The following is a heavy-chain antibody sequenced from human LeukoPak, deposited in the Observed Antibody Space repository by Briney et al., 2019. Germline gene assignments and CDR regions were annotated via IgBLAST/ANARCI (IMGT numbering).Heavy chain of an antibody. Sequence: PSGTLSLTCAVYGGSFSGYYWSWIRQPPGKGLEWIGEINHSGSTNYNPSLKSRVTISVDTSKNQFSLKLSSVTAADTAVYYCARNLYYFDYWGQGTLVTVSS. CDR3: ARNLYYFDY. V-gene: IGHV4-34*01. J-gene: IGHJ4*02. CDR2: INHSGST. CDR1: GGSFSGYY.